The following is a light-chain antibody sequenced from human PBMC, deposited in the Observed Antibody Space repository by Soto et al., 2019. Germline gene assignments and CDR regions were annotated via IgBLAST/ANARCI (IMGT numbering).Light chain of an antibody. Sequence: NFMLTQPHSVSESPGKTVTISCARSSGSIASHYVQWHQQRPGSAPTTVIYEDNHRPSGVPDRFSGSIDSSSNSASLTISGLKTEDEADYYCQSYDNTNWVFGGGTKVTVL. CDR3: QSYDNTNWV. V-gene: IGLV6-57*04. CDR1: SGSIASHY. J-gene: IGLJ3*02. CDR2: EDN.